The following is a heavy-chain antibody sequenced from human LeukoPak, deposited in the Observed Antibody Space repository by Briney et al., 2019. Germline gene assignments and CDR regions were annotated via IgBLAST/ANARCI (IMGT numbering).Heavy chain of an antibody. CDR3: ARNSAVATSRSWFDP. V-gene: IGHV4-61*05. D-gene: IGHD6-19*01. J-gene: IGHJ5*02. Sequence: KPSETLSLTCTASGGSITSSSYYWSWIRQPPGKGLEWIGYAYYSGSTTYNPSLESRVTISVDTSKNQFSLKLTAVTAADTAVYYCARNSAVATSRSWFDPWGQGTLVTVSS. CDR1: GGSITSSSYY. CDR2: AYYSGST.